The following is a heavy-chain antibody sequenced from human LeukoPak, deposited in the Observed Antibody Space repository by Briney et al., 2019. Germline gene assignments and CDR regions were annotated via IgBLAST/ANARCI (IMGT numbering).Heavy chain of an antibody. CDR1: GFTFSDYY. Sequence: TGGSLRLSCAASGFTFSDYYMSWIRQAPGKGLEWVSYISYSGSTLYYADSVKGRFTMSRDNAENSVYLQMNSLRPEDTAVYYCTRDAALVPGKNFWGQGTLVPVSS. J-gene: IGHJ4*02. CDR3: TRDAALVPGKNF. CDR2: ISYSGSTL. D-gene: IGHD6-19*01. V-gene: IGHV3-11*04.